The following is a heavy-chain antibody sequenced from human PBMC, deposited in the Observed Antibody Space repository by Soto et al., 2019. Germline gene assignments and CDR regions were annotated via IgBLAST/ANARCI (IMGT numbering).Heavy chain of an antibody. V-gene: IGHV3-64D*08. CDR1: GFTFSNYA. CDR3: VKAYGRDSLTLPVDP. D-gene: IGHD4-17*01. J-gene: IGHJ5*02. Sequence: VGSLRLSCSASGFTFSNYAMHWVRQAPGKGLEYVSTLSSGGSSTYYGDSVKGRFTVSRDNSKNTLYLQMSSLRVEDTAVYYCVKAYGRDSLTLPVDPWGQGTLVTVTS. CDR2: LSSGGSST.